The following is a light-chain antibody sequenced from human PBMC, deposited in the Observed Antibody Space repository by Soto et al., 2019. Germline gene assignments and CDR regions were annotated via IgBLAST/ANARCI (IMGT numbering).Light chain of an antibody. V-gene: IGKV1-5*01. J-gene: IGKJ1*01. Sequence: DIQMTQSPSTLSASVGDRVTITCRASQSISKWLAWYQQKPGKAPKVLIWDASSLQRGVPSRFRGSGSGTEFTLTISSLQPDDFATYYCQQYNGHSTWTFGQGTKVEIK. CDR2: DAS. CDR1: QSISKW. CDR3: QQYNGHSTWT.